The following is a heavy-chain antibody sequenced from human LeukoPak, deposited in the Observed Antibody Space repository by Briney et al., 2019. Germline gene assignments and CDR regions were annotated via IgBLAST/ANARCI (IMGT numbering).Heavy chain of an antibody. J-gene: IGHJ4*02. CDR2: IYHSGST. V-gene: IGHV4-38-2*02. Sequence: PSETLSLTCTVSGYSISSGYYWGWIRQPPGKGLEWIGSIYHSGSTYYNPSLKSRVTISVDKSKNQFSLKLSSVTAADTAVYSCARKNIPSPRIRYSSDWNGRAFDYWGQGTLVTVSS. CDR1: GYSISSGYY. D-gene: IGHD6-25*01. CDR3: ARKNIPSPRIRYSSDWNGRAFDY.